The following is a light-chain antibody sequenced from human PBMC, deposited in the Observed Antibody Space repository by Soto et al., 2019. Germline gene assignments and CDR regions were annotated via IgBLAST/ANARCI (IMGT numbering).Light chain of an antibody. J-gene: IGKJ4*01. CDR1: QSVSRNH. CDR2: GAA. Sequence: EIVLTQSPDTLSLSPGERATLSCRASQSVSRNHLAWYQQKPGQAPRLLIYGAASRATGIPDRFSGSGSGTDFTLTIIRLEPEDCAVYYCQQYGSSPLTFGGGTKVEIK. CDR3: QQYGSSPLT. V-gene: IGKV3-20*01.